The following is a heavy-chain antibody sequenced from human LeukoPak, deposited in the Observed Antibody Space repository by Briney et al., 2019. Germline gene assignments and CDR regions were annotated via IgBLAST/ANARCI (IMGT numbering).Heavy chain of an antibody. J-gene: IGHJ4*02. CDR1: GYTFTGYY. CDR3: ARSLTYVGATIAPDY. CDR2: INPNSGGT. D-gene: IGHD1-26*01. Sequence: GASVKVSCKASGYTFTGYYMHWVRQAPGQGLEWMGWINPNSGGTNYAQKFQGRVTMTRDTSISTAYMELSRLRSDDTAVYYCARSLTYVGATIAPDYWGQGTLVTVSS. V-gene: IGHV1-2*02.